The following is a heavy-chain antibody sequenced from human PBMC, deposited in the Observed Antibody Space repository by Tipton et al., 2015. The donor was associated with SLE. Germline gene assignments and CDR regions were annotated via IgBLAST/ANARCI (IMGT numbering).Heavy chain of an antibody. CDR2: IYYSGST. V-gene: IGHV4-59*11. CDR3: ARDTSVDTAMVRAFDI. Sequence: LRLSCTVSGGSISSHYWSWIRQPPGKGLEWIGYIYYSGSTNYNPSLKSRVTISVDTSKNQFSLKLSSVTAADTAVYYCARDTSVDTAMVRAFDIWGQGTMVTVSS. CDR1: GGSISSHY. J-gene: IGHJ3*02. D-gene: IGHD5-18*01.